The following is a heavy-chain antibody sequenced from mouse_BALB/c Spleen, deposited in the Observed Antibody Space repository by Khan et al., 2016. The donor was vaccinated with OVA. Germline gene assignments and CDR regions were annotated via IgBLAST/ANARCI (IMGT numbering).Heavy chain of an antibody. J-gene: IGHJ4*01. Sequence: EVELVESGAELVKPGASVKLSCTASGFNIKDTYIHWVMQRPEQGLEWIGRIDPANDNTQYDPRFQGKATITADTSSNTAYLQFSSLASEDTAVYYCARGGWSYAMDYWGQGTSVTVSS. CDR2: IDPANDNT. CDR3: ARGGWSYAMDY. D-gene: IGHD1-1*02. CDR1: GFNIKDTY. V-gene: IGHV14-3*02.